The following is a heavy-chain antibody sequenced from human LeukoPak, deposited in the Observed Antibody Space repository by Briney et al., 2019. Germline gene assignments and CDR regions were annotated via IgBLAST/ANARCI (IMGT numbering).Heavy chain of an antibody. D-gene: IGHD2-15*01. J-gene: IGHJ5*02. Sequence: SETLSLTCAVYGVSFSGYYWGWIRQPPGKGLEWIGEINHSGSTNYNPSLKSRVTISVDTSKNQFSLKLSSVTAADTAVYYCARGLDCSGGSCYSVRESGYNWFDPWGQGTLVTVSS. CDR2: INHSGST. CDR3: ARGLDCSGGSCYSVRESGYNWFDP. V-gene: IGHV4-34*01. CDR1: GVSFSGYY.